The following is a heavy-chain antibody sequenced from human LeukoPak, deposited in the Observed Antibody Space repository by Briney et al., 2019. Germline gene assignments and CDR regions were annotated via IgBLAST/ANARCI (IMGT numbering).Heavy chain of an antibody. Sequence: SETLSLPCAVSGYSISSGYYWGWIRQPPGKGLEWIGSIYHSGSTYYNPSLKSRVTISVDTSKNQFSLKLSSVTAADTAVYYCARVTMVRGPFDYWGQGTLVTVSS. CDR3: ARVTMVRGPFDY. J-gene: IGHJ4*02. CDR2: IYHSGST. CDR1: GYSISSGYY. D-gene: IGHD3-10*01. V-gene: IGHV4-38-2*01.